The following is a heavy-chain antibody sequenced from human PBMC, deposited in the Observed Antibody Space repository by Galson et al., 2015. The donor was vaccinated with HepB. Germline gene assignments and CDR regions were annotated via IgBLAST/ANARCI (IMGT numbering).Heavy chain of an antibody. CDR2: IYYSGST. CDR1: GGSISSYY. V-gene: IGHV4-59*01. D-gene: IGHD3-9*01. CDR3: ARDLNAVTYYDILTGYYNGYNWFDP. Sequence: SETLSLTCTVSGGSISSYYWSWIRQPPGKGLEWIGYIYYSGSTNYNPSLKSRVTISVDTSKNQFSLKLSSVTAADTAVYYCARDLNAVTYYDILTGYYNGYNWFDPWGQGTLVTVSS. J-gene: IGHJ5*02.